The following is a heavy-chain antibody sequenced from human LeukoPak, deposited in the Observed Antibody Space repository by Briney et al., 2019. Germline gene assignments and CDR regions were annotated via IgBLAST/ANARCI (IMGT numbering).Heavy chain of an antibody. D-gene: IGHD5-12*01. CDR1: GFTFDDYA. J-gene: IGHJ6*04. CDR3: AKDKEYSGFGPILSGYYYGMDL. Sequence: GGSLRLSCAASGFTFDDYAMHWVRHGQGKGLEWVSLISWDGGSTYYADSVKGRFTIYRDNSRHTLYLQMNSLGAEDTALYYCAKDKEYSGFGPILSGYYYGMDLWGKGTTVTVSS. V-gene: IGHV3-43D*04. CDR2: ISWDGGST.